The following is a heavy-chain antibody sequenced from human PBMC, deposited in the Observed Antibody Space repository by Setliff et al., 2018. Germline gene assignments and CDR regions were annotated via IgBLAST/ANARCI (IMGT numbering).Heavy chain of an antibody. V-gene: IGHV3-23*01. Sequence: PGGSLSLSCAASGFTFSSYAMSWVRQAPGKGLEWVSAISRSGGSTYYADSVKGRFTISRDNSKNTLYLQMNSLRAEDTAVYYCAKEGAGYSSSSDRFDPWGQGTLVTVSS. CDR2: ISRSGGST. CDR1: GFTFSSYA. CDR3: AKEGAGYSSSSDRFDP. D-gene: IGHD6-6*01. J-gene: IGHJ5*02.